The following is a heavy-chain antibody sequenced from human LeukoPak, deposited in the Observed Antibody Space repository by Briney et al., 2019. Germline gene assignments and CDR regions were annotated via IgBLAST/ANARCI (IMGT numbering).Heavy chain of an antibody. CDR2: INPNSGGT. V-gene: IGHV1-2*02. CDR3: ARDGEMVVAATVTIPYYFDY. D-gene: IGHD2-15*01. Sequence: VASVKVSCKASGYTFTGYYMHWVRQAPGQGLEWMGWINPNSGGTNYAQKFQGRVTMTRDTSISTAYMELSRLRSDDTAVYYCARDGEMVVAATVTIPYYFDYWGQGTLVTVSS. J-gene: IGHJ4*02. CDR1: GYTFTGYY.